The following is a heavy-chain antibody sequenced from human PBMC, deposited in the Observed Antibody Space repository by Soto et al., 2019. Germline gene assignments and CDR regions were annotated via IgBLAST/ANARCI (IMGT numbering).Heavy chain of an antibody. Sequence: QVQLQQWGAGLLKPSETLSLTCAVYGGSFSGYYWSWIRQPPGKGLEWIGEINHSGSTNYNPSLNSRVTISTDMSKNQFSLTMGSATAAATAVYYCARGRSSRWDGYYYYCGGMDVWGQGTTVTVSS. D-gene: IGHD3-10*01. CDR1: GGSFSGYY. V-gene: IGHV4-34*01. CDR3: ARGRSSRWDGYYYYCGGMDV. CDR2: INHSGST. J-gene: IGHJ6*02.